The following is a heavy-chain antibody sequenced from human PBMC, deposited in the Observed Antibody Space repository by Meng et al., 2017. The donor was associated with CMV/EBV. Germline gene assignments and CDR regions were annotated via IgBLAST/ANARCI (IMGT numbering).Heavy chain of an antibody. CDR1: GYTFTSYG. V-gene: IGHV1-18*01. D-gene: IGHD2-2*01. Sequence: ASVKVSCKASGYTFTSYGISWVRQAPGQGLEWMGWISAYNGNTNYAQKLQGRVTMTTDTSTSTAYMELRSLRSDDTAVYYCARVRGQLPEFDAFDIWGQGTMVTVSS. J-gene: IGHJ3*02. CDR3: ARVRGQLPEFDAFDI. CDR2: ISAYNGNT.